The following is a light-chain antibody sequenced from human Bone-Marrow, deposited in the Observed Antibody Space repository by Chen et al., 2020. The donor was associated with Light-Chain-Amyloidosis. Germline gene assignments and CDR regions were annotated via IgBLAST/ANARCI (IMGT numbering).Light chain of an antibody. Sequence: DIQLTQSPSSLSSSVGDRVTITCRAGQDISTYVNWYQQKLGKAPKLLIYAASRLQSGVPSRFSGSGSGTDFTLTITSLQPEDFATYFCQQSFRIPYTFGQGTKLQIK. J-gene: IGKJ2*01. CDR3: QQSFRIPYT. CDR2: AAS. V-gene: IGKV1-39*01. CDR1: QDISTY.